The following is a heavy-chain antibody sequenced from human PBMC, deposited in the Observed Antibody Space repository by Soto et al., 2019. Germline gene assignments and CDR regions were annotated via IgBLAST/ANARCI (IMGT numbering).Heavy chain of an antibody. J-gene: IGHJ6*03. V-gene: IGHV1-69*02. Sequence: ASVKVSCKASGGTFSSYTISWVRQAPGQGLEWMGRIIPILGIANYAQKFQGRVTITADKSTSTAYMELSSLRSEDTAVYYCARNGKLAAAGPRDYYYYMDVWGKGTTVTVSS. CDR1: GGTFSSYT. CDR3: ARNGKLAAAGPRDYYYYMDV. CDR2: IIPILGIA. D-gene: IGHD6-13*01.